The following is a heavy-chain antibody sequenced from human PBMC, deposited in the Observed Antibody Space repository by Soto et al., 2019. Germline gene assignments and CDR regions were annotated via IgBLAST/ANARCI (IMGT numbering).Heavy chain of an antibody. CDR3: ANPKPPEYYYGSGSYSPFDY. CDR2: SSGSGGST. V-gene: IGHV3-23*01. J-gene: IGHJ4*02. D-gene: IGHD3-10*01. CDR1: GFTFSSYA. Sequence: EVQLLESGGGLVQPGGSLRLSCAASGFTFSSYAMSWVRQAPGKGLEWVSASSGSGGSTYYADSVKGRFTISRDNCKNTLYLQMNSLRAEDTSVYYCANPKPPEYYYGSGSYSPFDYWGQGTLVTVSS.